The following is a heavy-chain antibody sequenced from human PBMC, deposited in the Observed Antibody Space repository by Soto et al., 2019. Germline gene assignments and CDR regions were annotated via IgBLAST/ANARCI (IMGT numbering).Heavy chain of an antibody. J-gene: IGHJ5*02. D-gene: IGHD3-3*01. CDR1: GGSISSYY. CDR2: IYYSGST. V-gene: IGHV4-59*01. Sequence: SETLSLTCTVSGGSISSYYWSWIRQPPGKGLEWIGYIYYSGSTNYNPSLKSRVTISVDTSRNHFSLKLSSVTAADTAVYYCARVSSRVFLDHLSDWFDPWGQGTLVTVSS. CDR3: ARVSSRVFLDHLSDWFDP.